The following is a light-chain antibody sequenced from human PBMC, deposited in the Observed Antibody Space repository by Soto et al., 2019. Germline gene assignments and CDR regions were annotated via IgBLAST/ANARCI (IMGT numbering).Light chain of an antibody. Sequence: EIVMTQSPATLSVSPGERATLSCRASQSVSSNLAWYQQKPGQAPSLLIYGASTRATGTPARFSGSGSGTEFTLTISSLQSEDFALYYCQQRSNWPPSITFGQGTRLEIK. J-gene: IGKJ5*01. CDR2: GAS. CDR1: QSVSSN. CDR3: QQRSNWPPSIT. V-gene: IGKV3-15*01.